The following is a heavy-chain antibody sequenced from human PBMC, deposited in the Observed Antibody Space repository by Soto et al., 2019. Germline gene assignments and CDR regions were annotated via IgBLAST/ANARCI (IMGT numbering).Heavy chain of an antibody. D-gene: IGHD3-10*01. V-gene: IGHV3-48*02. CDR2: ISSSSSTI. Sequence: RLSCAASGFTFSSYSMSWVRQAPGKGLEWVSYISSSSSTIYYADSVKGRFTISRDNAKNSLYLQMNSLRDEDTAVYYCAREGLLGFGELMYYGMDVWGQGNTVTVSS. CDR3: AREGLLGFGELMYYGMDV. CDR1: GFTFSSYS. J-gene: IGHJ6*02.